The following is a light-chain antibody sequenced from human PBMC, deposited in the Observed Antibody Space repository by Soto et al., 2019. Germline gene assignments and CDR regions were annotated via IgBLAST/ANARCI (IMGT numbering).Light chain of an antibody. V-gene: IGKV3-20*01. J-gene: IGKJ5*01. CDR2: GAS. Sequence: ENVLTQSPGTLTLPPGERATLSCRASQSVGRNYLAWFQQKSGQAPRLVIYGASSRAAGIPDRLSVSGSGTDFTLTISRLEPEDFAVYYCQQYATSPITFGQGTRLEIK. CDR1: QSVGRNY. CDR3: QQYATSPIT.